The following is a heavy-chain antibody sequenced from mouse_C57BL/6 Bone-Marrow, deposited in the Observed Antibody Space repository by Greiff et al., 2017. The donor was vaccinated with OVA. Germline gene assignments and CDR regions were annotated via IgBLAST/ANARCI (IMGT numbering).Heavy chain of an antibody. CDR2: INSDGGST. V-gene: IGHV5-2*01. Sequence: EVMLVESGGGLVQPGESLKLSCESNEYEFPSHDMSWVRKTPEKRLELVAAINSDGGSTYYPDTMERRFIISRDNTKKTLYLQMSSLRSEDTALYYCARPSIVTTATSFFYYAMDYGGQGTSVTVSA. J-gene: IGHJ4*01. D-gene: IGHD2-5*01. CDR1: EYEFPSHD. CDR3: ARPSIVTTATSFFYYAMDY.